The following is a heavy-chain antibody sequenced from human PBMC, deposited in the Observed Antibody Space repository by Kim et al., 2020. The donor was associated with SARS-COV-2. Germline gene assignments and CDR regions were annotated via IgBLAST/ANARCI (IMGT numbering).Heavy chain of an antibody. V-gene: IGHV3-21*01. CDR3: ATPTGV. CDR2: IGSRPGYL. J-gene: IGHJ6*03. CDR1: GFIFSSYS. Sequence: GGSLRLSCVASGFIFSSYSMNWVRQAPGKGLEWVSSIGSRPGYLYYADSVKGRFTGSRYNAKNSLYLQMNSLRADDTCVYFCATPTGVWGKGTTVIVSS.